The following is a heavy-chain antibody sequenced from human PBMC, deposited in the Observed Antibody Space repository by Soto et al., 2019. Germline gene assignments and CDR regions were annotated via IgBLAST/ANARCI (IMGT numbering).Heavy chain of an antibody. CDR2: IYHSGST. CDR1: GGGSISSSINW. CDR3: ARVSGSYYYGMDV. V-gene: IGHV4-4*02. Sequence: PSETLSVTCPVSGGGSISSSINWWSWVRQPPGKGLEWIGEIYHSGSTNYNPSLKSRVTISVDKSKNQFSLKLSSVTAADTAVYYCARVSGSYYYGMDVWGQGITVTVS. D-gene: IGHD1-26*01. J-gene: IGHJ6*02.